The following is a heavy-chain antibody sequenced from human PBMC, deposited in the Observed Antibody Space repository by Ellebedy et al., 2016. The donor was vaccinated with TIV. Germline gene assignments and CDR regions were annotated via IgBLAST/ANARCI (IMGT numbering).Heavy chain of an antibody. CDR1: GFTFSSYA. J-gene: IGHJ4*02. Sequence: GESLKISXAASGFTFSSYAMSWVRQAPGKGLEWVSAISGSGGSTYYADSVKGRFTISRDNSKNTLYLQMNSLRAEDTAVYYCANYPGRLRRLGIDYWGQGTLVTVSS. CDR2: ISGSGGST. CDR3: ANYPGRLRRLGIDY. V-gene: IGHV3-23*01. D-gene: IGHD5-12*01.